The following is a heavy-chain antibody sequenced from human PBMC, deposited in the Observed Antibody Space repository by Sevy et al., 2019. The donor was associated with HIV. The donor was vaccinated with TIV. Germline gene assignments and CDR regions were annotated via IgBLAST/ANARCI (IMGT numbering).Heavy chain of an antibody. Sequence: SESLSLTCTVSGGSVTNNNFYWGWIRRPPGKGLEWIGSIFFSGSTYYSPSLKTRLTLSVVTTKNQFSLKLNSVTAVDTAVYYCARNPQWLLLDYFDYWGQGILVTVSS. CDR2: IFFSGST. V-gene: IGHV4-39*01. D-gene: IGHD6-19*01. J-gene: IGHJ4*02. CDR1: GGSVTNNNFY. CDR3: ARNPQWLLLDYFDY.